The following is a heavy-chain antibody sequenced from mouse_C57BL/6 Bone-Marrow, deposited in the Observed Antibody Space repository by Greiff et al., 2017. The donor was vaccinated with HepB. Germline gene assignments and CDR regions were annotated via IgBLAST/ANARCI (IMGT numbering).Heavy chain of an antibody. J-gene: IGHJ4*01. CDR2: SRNKANDYTT. CDR3: ARGYDYVAMDY. CDR1: GFTFSDFY. Sequence: DVKLVESGGGLVQSGRSLRLSCATSGFTFSDFYMEWVRQAPGKGLEWIAASRNKANDYTTEYSASVKGRFIVSRDTSQSILYLQMNALRAEDTAIYYCARGYDYVAMDYWGQGTAVTVSS. V-gene: IGHV7-1*01.